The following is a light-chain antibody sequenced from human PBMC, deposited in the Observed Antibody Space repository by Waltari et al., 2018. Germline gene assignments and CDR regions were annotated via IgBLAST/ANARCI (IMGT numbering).Light chain of an antibody. J-gene: IGKJ1*01. CDR2: KSS. CDR3: QQYNSYSRT. CDR1: QSIDSW. Sequence: DIQMTQSPSTLSASVGDRVTITCRASQSIDSWLAWYQQKPGKAPKLLIYKSSSLESGVPSRFSGSGSGTEFTLTISSLQPDDFAAYYCQQYNSYSRTFGQGTKEEIK. V-gene: IGKV1-5*03.